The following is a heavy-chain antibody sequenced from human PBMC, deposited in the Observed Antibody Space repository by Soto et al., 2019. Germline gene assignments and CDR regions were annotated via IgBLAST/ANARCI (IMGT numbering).Heavy chain of an antibody. V-gene: IGHV1-69*02. D-gene: IGHD5-12*01. CDR3: ARGGYSGYERTAY. Sequence: QVQLVQSGAEVKKPGSSVKVSCKASGGTFSSYTISWVRQAPGQGLEWMGRIIPILGIANYAQKFQGRVTXTXDXXTSTAYMELSRLRSEDTAVYYGARGGYSGYERTAYWGQGTLVTVSS. J-gene: IGHJ4*02. CDR2: IIPILGIA. CDR1: GGTFSSYT.